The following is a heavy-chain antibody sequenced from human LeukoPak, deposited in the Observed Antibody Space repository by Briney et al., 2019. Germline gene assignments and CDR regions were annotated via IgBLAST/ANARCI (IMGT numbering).Heavy chain of an antibody. CDR2: INPNSGGT. D-gene: IGHD3-9*01. CDR1: GYTFTGYY. CDR3: ARDVDYDILTGRLDY. V-gene: IGHV1-2*02. J-gene: IGHJ4*02. Sequence: ASVKVSCKASGYTFTGYYMHWVRQAPGQGLEWMGWINPNSGGTNYAQKFQGRVTMTRDTSISTAYMELSRLRSDDTAVYYCARDVDYDILTGRLDYWGQGTLVTVSS.